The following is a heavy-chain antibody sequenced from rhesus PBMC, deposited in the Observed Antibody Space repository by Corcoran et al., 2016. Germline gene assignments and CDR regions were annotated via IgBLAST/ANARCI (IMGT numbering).Heavy chain of an antibody. Sequence: QLQLQESGPGLVKPSETLSVTCAVSGGSISSSYWSWIRQAPGNGLEWIGYIYGSGSSTNYNPAPKSRVTISTDTSKNQFSLKLSSVTAADTAVYYCARARYNWNYYFDYWGQGVLVTVSS. D-gene: IGHD1-26*01. CDR2: IYGSGSST. CDR3: ARARYNWNYYFDY. J-gene: IGHJ4*01. V-gene: IGHV4-169*01. CDR1: GGSISSSY.